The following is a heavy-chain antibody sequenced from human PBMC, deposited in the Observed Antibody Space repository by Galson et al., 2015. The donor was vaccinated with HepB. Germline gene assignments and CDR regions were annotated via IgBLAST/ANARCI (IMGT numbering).Heavy chain of an antibody. CDR2: INPNTDDT. J-gene: IGHJ4*02. Sequence: SVKVSCKASGYTFTGYYMHWVRQAPGQGLEWMGWINPNTDDTNYAQRFQGRVTMTTDTSINTAYMELSRLRSDDTAVYYCARGRKAARLPLDYWGQGTLVTVSS. CDR3: ARGRKAARLPLDY. CDR1: GYTFTGYY. V-gene: IGHV1-2*02. D-gene: IGHD6-6*01.